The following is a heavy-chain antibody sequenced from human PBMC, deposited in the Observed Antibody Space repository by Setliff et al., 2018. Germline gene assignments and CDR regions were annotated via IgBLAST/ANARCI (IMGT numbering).Heavy chain of an antibody. J-gene: IGHJ5*02. CDR1: GYTFTKNA. V-gene: IGHV1-3*04. D-gene: IGHD5-18*01. CDR3: ARGSRPLWGA. Sequence: SVKVSCKASGYTFTKNAIHWLRQAPGQRPEWMGWINTDNGNTRYSQNFQDRVTITRDTSATTAFVELSSLRSDDTAVYFCARGSRPLWGAWGQGTLVTVSS. CDR2: INTDNGNT.